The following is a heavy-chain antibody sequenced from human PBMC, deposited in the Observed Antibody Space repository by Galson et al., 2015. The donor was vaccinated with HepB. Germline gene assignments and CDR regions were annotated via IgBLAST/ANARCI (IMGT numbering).Heavy chain of an antibody. V-gene: IGHV3-21*01. CDR2: VSSSSSYI. J-gene: IGHJ3*02. CDR3: ARDSPYYDILTGYYPDAFDI. Sequence: SLRLSCAASGFTFSRYSMNWVRQAPGKGLEWVSSVSSSSSYIYYADSVKGRFTISRDNAKNSLYLQMNSLRAEDTAVYYCARDSPYYDILTGYYPDAFDIWGQGTMVTVSS. CDR1: GFTFSRYS. D-gene: IGHD3-9*01.